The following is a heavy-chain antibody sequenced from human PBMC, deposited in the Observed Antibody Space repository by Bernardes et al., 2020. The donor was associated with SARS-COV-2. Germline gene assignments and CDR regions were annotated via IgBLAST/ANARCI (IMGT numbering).Heavy chain of an antibody. Sequence: GGSLRPSCAASGFYFDDYYMSWIRPAPGKALEWVSTFSSSGRSIYYADSVKGRFTISRDHPKKSLYLQMNSLRAEDTAVYYCAVGSPHCWECGNFWGQGTLITVSS. J-gene: IGHJ4*02. CDR1: GFYFDDYY. D-gene: IGHD2-15*01. CDR3: AVGSPHCWECGNF. CDR2: FSSSGRSI. V-gene: IGHV3-11*01.